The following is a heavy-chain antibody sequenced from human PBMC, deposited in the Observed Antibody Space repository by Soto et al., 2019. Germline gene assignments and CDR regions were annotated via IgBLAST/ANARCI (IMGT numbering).Heavy chain of an antibody. Sequence: QVQLVQSGAEVKKSGASVKVSCKASGYTFTNYGLSWVRQAPGQGLEWMGWISGYNGNTNYAQKLQGRVTMTTDTSTTTAYMELRSLRSDDTGVYYCARDSGVRYFGPGGLDYWGQGTLVTVSS. J-gene: IGHJ4*02. D-gene: IGHD3-9*01. V-gene: IGHV1-18*04. CDR1: GYTFTNYG. CDR2: ISGYNGNT. CDR3: ARDSGVRYFGPGGLDY.